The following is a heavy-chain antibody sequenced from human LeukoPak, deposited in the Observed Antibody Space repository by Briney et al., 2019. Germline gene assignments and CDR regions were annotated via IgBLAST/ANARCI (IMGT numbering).Heavy chain of an antibody. CDR1: GGSFSGYY. CDR3: ASGTEGYAFDI. D-gene: IGHD2-15*01. J-gene: IGHJ3*02. CDR2: INHSGSS. V-gene: IGHV4-34*01. Sequence: SETLSLTFAVYGGSFSGYYWSWVRQPPGKVLEWDGEINHSGSSNYNPSLKSRVTISVDTSKNQFSVKLSSVTAADTAVYYCASGTEGYAFDIWGQGTMVTVSS.